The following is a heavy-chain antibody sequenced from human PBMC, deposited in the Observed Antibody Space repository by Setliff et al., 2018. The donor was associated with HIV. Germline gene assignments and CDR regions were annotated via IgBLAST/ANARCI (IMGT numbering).Heavy chain of an antibody. CDR1: DDSISSYY. CDR3: ARDKGYYYMDV. J-gene: IGHJ6*03. Sequence: SETLSLTCTVSDDSISSYYWSWIRQPPGKGLEWIGRVKSSGTTTYNPSLKSRITISVDTSNNQFSLRLSSVTAADTAVYYCARDKGYYYMDVWGKGITVTVSS. V-gene: IGHV4-4*07. CDR2: VKSSGTT.